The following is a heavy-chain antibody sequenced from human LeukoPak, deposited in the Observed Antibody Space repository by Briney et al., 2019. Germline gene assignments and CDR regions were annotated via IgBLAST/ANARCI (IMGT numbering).Heavy chain of an antibody. J-gene: IGHJ4*02. CDR1: GGSISSYY. V-gene: IGHV4-4*08. CDR3: ARGRSGYDSVSIDY. CDR2: IYTSGST. Sequence: SETLSLTCTVSGGSISSYYWSWIRQPPGKGLEWIGRIYTSGSTNYNPSLKSRVTISVDTSKNQFSLKLSSVTAADTAVYYCARGRSGYDSVSIDYWGQGTLVTVSS. D-gene: IGHD5-12*01.